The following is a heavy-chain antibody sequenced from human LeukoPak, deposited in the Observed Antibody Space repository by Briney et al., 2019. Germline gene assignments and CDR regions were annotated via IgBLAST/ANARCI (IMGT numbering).Heavy chain of an antibody. V-gene: IGHV3-23*01. CDR1: GITFSNYA. CDR3: ARPRWLVPIFDY. CDR2: ISGSAHKI. D-gene: IGHD6-19*01. Sequence: PGGSLRLSCVASGITFSNYAVSWVRQAPEKGLDWVSVISGSAHKIRYADSVKGRFTISRDNAKNSLYLQMNSLRAEDTAVYYCARPRWLVPIFDYWGQGTLVTVSS. J-gene: IGHJ4*02.